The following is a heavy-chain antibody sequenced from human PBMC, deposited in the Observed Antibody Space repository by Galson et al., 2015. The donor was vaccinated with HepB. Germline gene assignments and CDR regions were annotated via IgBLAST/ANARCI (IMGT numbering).Heavy chain of an antibody. CDR2: MNPNSGNT. CDR3: ARRDDSSGIYTADAFDI. D-gene: IGHD3-22*01. J-gene: IGHJ3*02. V-gene: IGHV1-8*01. Sequence: SVKVSCKASGYTFTSYDINWVRQATGQGLEWMGWMNPNSGNTGYAQKFQGRVTMTRNTSISTAYLQWSSLKASDTAMYYCARRDDSSGIYTADAFDIWGQGTMVTVSS. CDR1: GYTFTSYD.